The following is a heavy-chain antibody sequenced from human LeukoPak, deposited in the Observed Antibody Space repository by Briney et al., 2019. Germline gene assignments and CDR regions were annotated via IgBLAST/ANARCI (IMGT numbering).Heavy chain of an antibody. J-gene: IGHJ4*02. Sequence: PGGSLRLSRAASGFTFSSYGMHWVRQAPGKGLEWVAFIRYDGSNKYYADSVKGRFTISRDNSKNTLYLQMNSLRAEDTAVYYCAKDSTHYYGSGSYYSSPDYWGQGTLVTVSS. CDR2: IRYDGSNK. D-gene: IGHD3-10*01. CDR1: GFTFSSYG. CDR3: AKDSTHYYGSGSYYSSPDY. V-gene: IGHV3-30*02.